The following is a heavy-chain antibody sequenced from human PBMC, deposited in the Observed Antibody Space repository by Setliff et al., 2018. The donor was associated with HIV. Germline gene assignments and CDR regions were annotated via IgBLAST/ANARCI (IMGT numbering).Heavy chain of an antibody. CDR3: ARDPMRATNSLSYWFFDY. CDR2: ISSSSTTI. D-gene: IGHD3-10*01. Sequence: PGESLKISCAASGFAFSSYTMDWVRQAPGKGLEWVSYISSSSTTIYYADSVKGRFTISRDNAKNSLYLQMNSLRAEDTAVYFCARDPMRATNSLSYWFFDYWGQGALVTVSS. CDR1: GFAFSSYT. V-gene: IGHV3-48*01. J-gene: IGHJ4*02.